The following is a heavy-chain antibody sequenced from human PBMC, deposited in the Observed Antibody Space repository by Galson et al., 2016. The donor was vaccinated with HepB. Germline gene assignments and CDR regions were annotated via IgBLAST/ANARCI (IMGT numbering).Heavy chain of an antibody. D-gene: IGHD5-12*01. Sequence: LRLSCAASGFSYSSYAMNWVRQAPGKGLEWVSLITSSGDRTYYADSVKGRFTISRDNSKNTLYMQMNSLRAEDTAIYYCAKDLLPIVATIGIAYYGMDVWGQGTTVTVSS. CDR3: AKDLLPIVATIGIAYYGMDV. CDR1: GFSYSSYA. V-gene: IGHV3-23*01. CDR2: ITSSGDRT. J-gene: IGHJ6*02.